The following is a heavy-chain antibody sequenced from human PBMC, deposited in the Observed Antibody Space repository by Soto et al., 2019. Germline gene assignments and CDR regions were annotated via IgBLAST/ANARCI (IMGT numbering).Heavy chain of an antibody. CDR2: FDPEDGET. CDR1: GYTLTELS. CDR3: ATVGPGVVPAARLINWFDP. Sequence: ASVKVSCKVSGYTLTELSMHWVRQAPGRGLEWMGGFDPEDGETIYAQKFQGRATMTEDTSTDTAYMELSSLRSEDTAVYYCATVGPGVVPAARLINWFDPWGQGTLVTVSS. V-gene: IGHV1-24*01. J-gene: IGHJ5*02. D-gene: IGHD2-2*01.